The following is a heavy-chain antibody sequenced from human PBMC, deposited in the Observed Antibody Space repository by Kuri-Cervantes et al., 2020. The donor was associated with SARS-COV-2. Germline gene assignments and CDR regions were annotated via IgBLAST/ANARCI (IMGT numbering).Heavy chain of an antibody. CDR2: IYYSGST. D-gene: IGHD6-13*01. CDR1: GGSISSSSYY. Sequence: ESLKISCTVSGGSISSSSYYWGWIRQPPGKGLEWIGSIYYSGSTYYNPSLKSRVTISVDTSKNQFSLKLSSVTAADTAVYYCARDRGSSSPLDYWGQGTLVTVSS. CDR3: ARDRGSSSPLDY. J-gene: IGHJ4*02. V-gene: IGHV4-39*07.